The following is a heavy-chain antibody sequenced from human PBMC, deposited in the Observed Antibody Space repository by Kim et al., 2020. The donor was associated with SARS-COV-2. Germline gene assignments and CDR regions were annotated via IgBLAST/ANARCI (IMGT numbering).Heavy chain of an antibody. J-gene: IGHJ5*02. CDR1: GFTFSSYS. CDR2: ISSSSSYI. D-gene: IGHD3-10*01. V-gene: IGHV3-21*04. Sequence: GGSLRLSCAASGFTFSSYSMNWVRQAPGKGLEWVSSISSSSSYIYYADSVKGRFTISRDNAKNSLYLQMNSLRAEDTAVYYCARDLADGSGSYYNWFDPWGQGTLVTVSS. CDR3: ARDLADGSGSYYNWFDP.